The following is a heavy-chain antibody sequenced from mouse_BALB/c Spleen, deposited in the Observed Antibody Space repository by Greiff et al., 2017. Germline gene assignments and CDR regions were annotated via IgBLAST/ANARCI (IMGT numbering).Heavy chain of an antibody. CDR2: IDPANGNT. Sequence: VQLKQSGAELVKPGASVKLSCTASGFNIKDTYMHWVKQRPEQGLEWIGRIDPANGNTKYDPKFQGKATITADTSSNTAYLQLSSLTSEDTAVYYGARGNWDDFDYWGQGTTLTVSS. CDR1: GFNIKDTY. V-gene: IGHV14-3*02. D-gene: IGHD4-1*01. CDR3: ARGNWDDFDY. J-gene: IGHJ2*01.